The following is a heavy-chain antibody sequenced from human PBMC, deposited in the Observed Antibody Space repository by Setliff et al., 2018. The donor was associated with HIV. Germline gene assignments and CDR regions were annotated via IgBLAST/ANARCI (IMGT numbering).Heavy chain of an antibody. Sequence: ASVKVSCKASEYTFTSYDINWVRQATGQGLEWMGWMNPNSGNTGYAQKFQGRVTMTRNTSISTAYMELSSLRSEDTAVYYCASRRYYYNSSGYYRHAFDFWGQGTMVTVSS. V-gene: IGHV1-8*02. CDR2: MNPNSGNT. D-gene: IGHD3-22*01. J-gene: IGHJ3*01. CDR1: EYTFTSYD. CDR3: ASRRYYYNSSGYYRHAFDF.